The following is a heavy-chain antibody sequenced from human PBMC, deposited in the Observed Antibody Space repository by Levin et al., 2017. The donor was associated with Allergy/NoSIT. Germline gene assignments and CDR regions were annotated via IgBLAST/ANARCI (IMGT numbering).Heavy chain of an antibody. CDR3: AKNEGPGSHRLYSFDY. V-gene: IGHV3-23*01. J-gene: IGHJ4*02. D-gene: IGHD1-26*01. CDR1: GFNFTTYA. Sequence: PGGSLRLSCTASGFNFTTYAMSWVRQPPGKGLEWVSIIMNSGGGTYYTDFVKGRFTISRDNAKKTLFLQMNSLRVEDTAVYYCAKNEGPGSHRLYSFDYWGQGTRVTVSS. CDR2: IMNSGGGT.